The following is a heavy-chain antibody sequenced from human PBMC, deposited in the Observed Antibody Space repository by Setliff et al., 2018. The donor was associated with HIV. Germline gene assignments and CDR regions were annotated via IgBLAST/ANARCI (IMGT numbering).Heavy chain of an antibody. V-gene: IGHV4-34*01. Sequence: PSETLSLTCDVYGVSFSGYYWSWIRQPPGKGLEWIGEVNHSGSANYNPSLKSRLTISVDTSKNQFSLRLRFVTAADTAVYYCARGNTISEVVTTNWLDPWGQGTLVTVSS. CDR3: ARGNTISEVVTTNWLDP. J-gene: IGHJ5*02. CDR2: VNHSGSA. CDR1: GVSFSGYY. D-gene: IGHD3-3*01.